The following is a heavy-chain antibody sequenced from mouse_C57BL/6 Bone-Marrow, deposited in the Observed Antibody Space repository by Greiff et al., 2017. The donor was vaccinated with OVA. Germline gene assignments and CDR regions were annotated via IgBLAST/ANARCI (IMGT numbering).Heavy chain of an antibody. V-gene: IGHV14-4*01. J-gene: IGHJ1*03. D-gene: IGHD2-1*01. CDR1: GFNIKDDY. CDR3: TTERVTTYFDV. CDR2: IDPENGDT. Sequence: EVQLQQSGAELVRPGASVKLSCTASGFNIKDDYMHWVKQRPEQGLEWIGWIDPENGDTDYASKFQGKATLTADTSSNTAYLQLSSLTSEDTAVYYCTTERVTTYFDVWGTGTTVTVSS.